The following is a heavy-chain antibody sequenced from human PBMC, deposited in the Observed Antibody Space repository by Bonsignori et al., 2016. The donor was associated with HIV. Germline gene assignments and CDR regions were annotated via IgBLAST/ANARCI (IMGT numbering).Heavy chain of an antibody. J-gene: IGHJ5*02. CDR2: ISSSGSTI. D-gene: IGHD3-3*01. CDR3: ARGSITIFGVVTSGWFDP. V-gene: IGHV3-48*03. Sequence: VRQAPGKGLEWVSYISSSGSTIYYADSVKGRFTISRDNAKNSLYLQMNSLRAEDTAVYYCARGSITIFGVVTSGWFDPWGQGTLVTVSS.